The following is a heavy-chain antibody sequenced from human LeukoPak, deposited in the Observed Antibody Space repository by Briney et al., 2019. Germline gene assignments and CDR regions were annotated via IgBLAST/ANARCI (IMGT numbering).Heavy chain of an antibody. J-gene: IGHJ4*02. CDR3: AGYHDGSGFYQPFDY. CDR1: GGSFSSSSFY. Sequence: SETLSLTCTVSGGSFSSSSFYWGWIRQPPGKGLEWIGSIYYSGDTYYNPSLKSRLTISVDTSENQFSLKLSSVTAADTAVYYCAGYHDGSGFYQPFDYWGQGTLVTVSS. D-gene: IGHD3-22*01. V-gene: IGHV4-39*01. CDR2: IYYSGDT.